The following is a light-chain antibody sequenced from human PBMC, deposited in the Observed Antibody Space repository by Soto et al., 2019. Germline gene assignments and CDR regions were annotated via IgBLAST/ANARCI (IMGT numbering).Light chain of an antibody. CDR3: SSYTSSSILI. CDR2: DVT. CDR1: SSDVGGYNY. V-gene: IGLV2-14*01. Sequence: QSVLTQPAAVSGSPGQSITISCTGTSSDVGGYNYVSWYQQHPGKAPKLMIYDVTNRPSGVSNRFSGSKSVNTASLTISGLQAEDEADYYCSSYTSSSILIFGGGTQLTVL. J-gene: IGLJ7*01.